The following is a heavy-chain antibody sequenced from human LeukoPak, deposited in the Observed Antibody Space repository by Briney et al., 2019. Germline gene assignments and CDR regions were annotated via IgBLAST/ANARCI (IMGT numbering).Heavy chain of an antibody. CDR2: ISGYNGDT. J-gene: IGHJ4*02. CDR3: ARQTLWNLPYFDY. D-gene: IGHD1-1*01. V-gene: IGHV1-18*01. Sequence: ASVKVSCKASGFTFSRNGFSWVRQAPGQGLEWMGWISGYNGDTKYAQKLQGRVTMTTDTSTTTAYMELRSLRSDDTAVYYCARQTLWNLPYFDYWGQGTLVTVSS. CDR1: GFTFSRNG.